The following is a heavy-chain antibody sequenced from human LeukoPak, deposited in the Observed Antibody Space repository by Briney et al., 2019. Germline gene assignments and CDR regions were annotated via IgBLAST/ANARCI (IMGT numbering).Heavy chain of an antibody. CDR2: ISGSGGST. J-gene: IGHJ5*02. Sequence: GGSLRLSCAGTGFSISDHHMDWVRQAPGKGLEWVSAISGSGGSTYYADSVKGRFTISRDNSKNTLYLQMNSLRAEDTAVYYCAKHRGLNWFDPWGQGTLVTVSS. CDR3: AKHRGLNWFDP. CDR1: GFSISDHH. V-gene: IGHV3-23*01.